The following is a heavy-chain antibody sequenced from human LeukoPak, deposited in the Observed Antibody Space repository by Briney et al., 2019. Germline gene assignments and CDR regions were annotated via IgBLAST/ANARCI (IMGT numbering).Heavy chain of an antibody. CDR3: AKWSAWHIVVVPAAVDY. Sequence: PGGSLRLSCAASGFTFSSYAMSWVRQAPGKGLEWVSAISGSGGSTYYADSVKGRFTISRDNSKNTLYLQMNSLRAEDTAVYYCAKWSAWHIVVVPAAVDYWGQGTLVTGSS. J-gene: IGHJ4*02. CDR1: GFTFSSYA. D-gene: IGHD2-2*01. V-gene: IGHV3-23*01. CDR2: ISGSGGST.